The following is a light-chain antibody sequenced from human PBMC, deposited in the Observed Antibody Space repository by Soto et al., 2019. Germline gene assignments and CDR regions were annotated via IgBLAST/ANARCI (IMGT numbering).Light chain of an antibody. Sequence: QPVLTQSPSASASLGASVKLTCTLSSGHSSYAIAWHQQQPEKGPRYLMKVNSDGRHSKGDGIPDRFAGSSSGAERYLTISSLQSEDEADYYCQTWGTGMGVFGTGTKLTVL. CDR3: QTWGTGMGV. V-gene: IGLV4-69*01. J-gene: IGLJ1*01. CDR1: SGHSSYA. CDR2: VNSDGRH.